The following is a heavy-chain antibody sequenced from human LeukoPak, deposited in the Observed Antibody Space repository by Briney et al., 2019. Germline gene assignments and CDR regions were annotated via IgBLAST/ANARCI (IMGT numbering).Heavy chain of an antibody. V-gene: IGHV4-34*01. D-gene: IGHD2-2*02. CDR1: GGSFSGYY. CDR3: ARGQRRYCSSTSCYSSYNWFDP. CDR2: INHSGST. J-gene: IGHJ5*02. Sequence: SETLSLTCAVYGGSFSGYYRSWIRQPPGKGLEWIGEINHSGSTSYNPSLKSRVTISVDTSKNQFSLKLSSVTAADTAVYYCARGQRRYCSSTSCYSSYNWFDPWGQGTLVTVSS.